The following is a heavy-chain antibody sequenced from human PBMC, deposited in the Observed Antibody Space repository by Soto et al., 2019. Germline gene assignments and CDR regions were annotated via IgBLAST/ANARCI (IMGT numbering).Heavy chain of an antibody. CDR2: INPNGGIT. CDR3: ATSVNSAMAFDY. D-gene: IGHD5-18*01. Sequence: QVQLVQSGAEVKKPGASVRVSCKASGYTFTHYYIHWVRQAPGQGREWIGIINPNGGITTYPQKFRAGFSMTRDTSTDTVYLELSSLRSEDSAVYYCATSVNSAMAFDYWGQGTVVTVSS. CDR1: GYTFTHYY. V-gene: IGHV1-46*01. J-gene: IGHJ4*02.